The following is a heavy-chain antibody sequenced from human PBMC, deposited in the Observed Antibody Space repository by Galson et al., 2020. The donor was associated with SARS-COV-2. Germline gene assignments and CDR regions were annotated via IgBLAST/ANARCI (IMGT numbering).Heavy chain of an antibody. Sequence: GGSLRLSCAASGFTFSSFGMHWVRQAPGKGLEWVAVISYDGSKKYYADSVKGRFTISRDNSKNTLYLQMNSLRADDTAVYYCAKPNYGDYGYWGQGTLVTGSS. CDR1: GFTFSSFG. J-gene: IGHJ4*02. D-gene: IGHD4-17*01. CDR2: ISYDGSKK. CDR3: AKPNYGDYGY. V-gene: IGHV3-30*18.